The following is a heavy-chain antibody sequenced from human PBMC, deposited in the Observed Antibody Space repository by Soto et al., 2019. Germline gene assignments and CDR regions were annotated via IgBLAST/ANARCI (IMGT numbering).Heavy chain of an antibody. J-gene: IGHJ4*02. CDR2: MYHSGTT. Sequence: SETLSLTCTVSNYSISSGYYWGWIRQSPGEGLEWIVSMYHSGTTYYNPSRKSRVTISIDTSKNQFSLKLTSVTSADTAVYFCARVAFGPIDYWGQGTLVTVSS. CDR3: ARVAFGPIDY. D-gene: IGHD3-16*01. CDR1: NYSISSGYY. V-gene: IGHV4-38-2*02.